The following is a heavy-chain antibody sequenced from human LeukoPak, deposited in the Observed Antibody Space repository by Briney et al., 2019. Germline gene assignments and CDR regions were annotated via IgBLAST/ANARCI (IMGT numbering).Heavy chain of an antibody. D-gene: IGHD4-17*01. Sequence: GESLEISCKGSGYSFTYWIGWVRQMPGKGLEWMGIIYSGDSHTKYSPSFQGRVTISVDNSISTAYPQWSSLEASDTAMYYCASARHGDYVWDYWGQGTLVAVSS. CDR3: ASARHGDYVWDY. J-gene: IGHJ4*02. CDR2: IYSGDSHT. CDR1: GYSFTYW. V-gene: IGHV5-51*01.